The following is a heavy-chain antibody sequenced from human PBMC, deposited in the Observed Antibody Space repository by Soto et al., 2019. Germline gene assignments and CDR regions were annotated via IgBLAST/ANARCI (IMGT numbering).Heavy chain of an antibody. V-gene: IGHV1-46*01. J-gene: IGHJ4*02. CDR1: GYTFTSYY. D-gene: IGHD3-22*01. CDR3: ARHHYYDSSGLGYFDY. CDR2: INPSGGST. Sequence: GASVKVSFKASGYTFTSYYMHWVRPAPGQGLEWMGIINPSGGSTSYAQKFQGRVTMTRDTSTSTVYMELRSLRSEDTAVYYCARHHYYDSSGLGYFDYWGQGTLVTVSS.